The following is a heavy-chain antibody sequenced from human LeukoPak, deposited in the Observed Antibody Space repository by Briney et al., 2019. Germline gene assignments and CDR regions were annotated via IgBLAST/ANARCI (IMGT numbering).Heavy chain of an antibody. CDR2: ISGDGTIK. CDR3: SRSRFDY. V-gene: IGHV3-74*03. CDR1: GFPFSSYW. J-gene: IGHJ4*02. Sequence: GGSLRLSCEPSGFPFSSYWMLWVRQAPGKGLVWVSRISGDGTIKTYADFVRGRFIVSRDNTKNILYLQMNSLKVEDTATYFCSRSRFDYWGQGVLVTVSS.